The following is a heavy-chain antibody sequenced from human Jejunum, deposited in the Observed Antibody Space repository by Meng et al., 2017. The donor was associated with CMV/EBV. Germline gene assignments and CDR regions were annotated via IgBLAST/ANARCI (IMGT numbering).Heavy chain of an antibody. CDR3: AGNYERS. CDR2: IYDSESPNYTPT. V-gene: IGHV4-4*02. CDR1: GGSISSRTW. D-gene: IGHD3-3*01. Sequence: VSGGSISSRTWWSWVRQAPGKGLEWIGEIYDSESPNYTPTNYNPSLRSRVSMSVDKTKNHFSLRLTSVTAADTAIYYCAGNYERSWGQGILVTVSS. J-gene: IGHJ4*02.